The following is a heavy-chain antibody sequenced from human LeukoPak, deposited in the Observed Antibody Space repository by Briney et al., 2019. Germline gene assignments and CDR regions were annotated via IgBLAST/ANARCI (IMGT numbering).Heavy chain of an antibody. CDR3: ARAPITSPFYFDY. CDR1: GFAFDEYS. CDR2: INWSGGST. Sequence: PGGSLRLCCAASGFAFDEYSMSWVRQVPGKGLEWVSGINWSGGSTGYADPLRGRFTISRDNAKNSLYLQMDSLRAEDTALYYCARAPITSPFYFDYWGQGTLVTVSS. V-gene: IGHV3-20*04. D-gene: IGHD2-2*01. J-gene: IGHJ4*02.